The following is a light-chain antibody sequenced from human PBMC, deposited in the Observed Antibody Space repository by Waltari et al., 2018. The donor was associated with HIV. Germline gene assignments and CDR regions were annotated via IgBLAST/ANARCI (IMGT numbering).Light chain of an antibody. V-gene: IGLV2-14*01. CDR3: SSYMNSGTLV. J-gene: IGLJ3*02. Sequence: QSGLTQPASVSGSLGQSITISCFASSAAFSLHNHVSWYQHHPAKAPQLVIYDDNIRPSGIPFRFSASKSGNTASLTISGLQVDDEADYYCSSYMNSGTLVFGGGTKVTVL. CDR1: SAAFSLHNH. CDR2: DDN.